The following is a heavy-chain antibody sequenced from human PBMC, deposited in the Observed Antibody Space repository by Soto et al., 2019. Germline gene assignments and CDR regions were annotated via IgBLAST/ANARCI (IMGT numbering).Heavy chain of an antibody. J-gene: IGHJ5*02. CDR3: ARVVVGEFDP. CDR2: IIPIFGTA. CDR1: GFTFTNYG. V-gene: IGHV1-69*13. D-gene: IGHD2-15*01. Sequence: QVQLVQSGAEVKKPGASVRVSCKASGFTFTNYGISWVRQAPGQGLEWMGGIIPIFGTANYAQKFQGRVTITADESTSTAYMELSSLRSEDTAVYYCARVVVGEFDPWGQGTLVTVSS.